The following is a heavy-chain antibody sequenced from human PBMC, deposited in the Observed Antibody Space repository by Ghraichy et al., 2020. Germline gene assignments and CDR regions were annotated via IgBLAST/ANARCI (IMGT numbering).Heavy chain of an antibody. D-gene: IGHD1-14*01. V-gene: IGHV3-33*01. CDR2: IWPDGGNK. CDR3: ARASGPYDY. Sequence: SCAASGFIFSTYGMHWVRQAPGKGLEWVAVIWPDGGNKYYADSVKGRFTISRDQSKNTLYLQMNSLRAEDTALYYCARASGPYDYWGQGTLVTVSS. J-gene: IGHJ4*02. CDR1: GFIFSTYG.